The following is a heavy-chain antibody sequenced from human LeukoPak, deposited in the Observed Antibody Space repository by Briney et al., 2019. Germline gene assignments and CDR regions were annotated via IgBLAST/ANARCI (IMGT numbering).Heavy chain of an antibody. D-gene: IGHD4-17*01. V-gene: IGHV3-48*01. J-gene: IGHJ4*02. Sequence: SGGSLRLSCAASRFTFNTCTMHWVRQAPGKGLEWISYISTIGTAICYADSVKGRFTISRDNAKNSLYLQMNSLRAEDTGVYCCAIDLGSGDYGLVVWGQGTLLTVSS. CDR1: RFTFNTCT. CDR2: ISTIGTAI. CDR3: AIDLGSGDYGLVV.